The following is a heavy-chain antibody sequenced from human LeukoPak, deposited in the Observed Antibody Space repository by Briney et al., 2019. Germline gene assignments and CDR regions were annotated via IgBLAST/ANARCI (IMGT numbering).Heavy chain of an antibody. CDR1: QFIFCNYA. Sequence: GGSLRLSCAASQFIFCNYAMSWVRQAPGKGLEWASTISGSGGSTYYADSVKGRFTISRDNSKNTLSLQMESLRAGDTAVYFCAKGGRHIPAAYDYWGQGALVTVSS. D-gene: IGHD6-13*01. CDR3: AKGGRHIPAAYDY. J-gene: IGHJ4*02. V-gene: IGHV3-23*01. CDR2: ISGSGGST.